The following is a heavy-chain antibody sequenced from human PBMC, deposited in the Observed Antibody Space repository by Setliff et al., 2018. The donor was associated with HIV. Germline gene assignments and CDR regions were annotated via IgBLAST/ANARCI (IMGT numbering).Heavy chain of an antibody. V-gene: IGHV5-51*01. J-gene: IGHJ6*02. CDR3: ARVDTDMIVGAMDV. Sequence: GESLKISCKGSGYSFTSYWIGWVRQMPGKGLEWMGIIYPGDSDTRYSPSFQGQVTVSRDNAKNSLFLQMNSLRAEDTAVYYCARVDTDMIVGAMDVWGQGTTVTVSS. D-gene: IGHD5-18*01. CDR2: IYPGDSDT. CDR1: GYSFTSYW.